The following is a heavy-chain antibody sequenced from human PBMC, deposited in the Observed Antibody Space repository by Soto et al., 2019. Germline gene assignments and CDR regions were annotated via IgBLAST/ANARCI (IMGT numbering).Heavy chain of an antibody. D-gene: IGHD4-17*01. J-gene: IGHJ5*02. Sequence: QLQLQESGSRLVKSSETLSLTCAVSGDTISTGGYSWAWIRQPPGTALEWIGHTYHGGNPYYNPTLKGRVIISVDRSKNPFSRKLSSVTAADTAVYYCARETYGYYVGYFDPWGQGTLVTVSS. CDR3: ARETYGYYVGYFDP. CDR1: GDTISTGGYS. CDR2: TYHGGNP. V-gene: IGHV4-30-2*01.